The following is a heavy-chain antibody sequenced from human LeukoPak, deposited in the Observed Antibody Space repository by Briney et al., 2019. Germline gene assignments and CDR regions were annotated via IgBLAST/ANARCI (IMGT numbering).Heavy chain of an antibody. Sequence: GGSLRLSCAASGFTFSSFDMHWVRQAPGKGLDWVAFIWYDGSNKYYADSVKGRFTISRDNSKNTLYLQMNSLRAEDTAVYYCARGASSSTALTQYYYYYGMDVWGQGTTVTVSS. CDR1: GFTFSSFD. CDR3: ARGASSSTALTQYYYYYGMDV. CDR2: IWYDGSNK. D-gene: IGHD6-6*01. V-gene: IGHV3-33*01. J-gene: IGHJ6*02.